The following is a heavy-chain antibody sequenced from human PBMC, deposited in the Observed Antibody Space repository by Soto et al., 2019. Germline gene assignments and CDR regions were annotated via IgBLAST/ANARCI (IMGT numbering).Heavy chain of an antibody. V-gene: IGHV3-7*05. CDR2: IKQDGSEK. D-gene: IGHD5-18*01. J-gene: IGHJ4*02. CDR3: ARGGYNYDSKGYFDY. Sequence: EVQLVESGGGLVQPGGSLRLSCAASGFTFSTYWMSWVRQAPGKGLEWVANIKQDGSEKYYVDSVKGRFTISRDNAKNSLYLQMHRLRAEDTAVYYCARGGYNYDSKGYFDYWGQGTLVTVSS. CDR1: GFTFSTYW.